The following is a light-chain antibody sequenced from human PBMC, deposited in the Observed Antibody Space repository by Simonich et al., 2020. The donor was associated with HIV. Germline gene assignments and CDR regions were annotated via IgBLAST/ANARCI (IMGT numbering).Light chain of an antibody. J-gene: IGKJ2*01. CDR2: DAS. Sequence: AIQLTQSPSSLSASVGDRVTITCRASQDISSALAWYQQKPGKAPKLLIYDASSFESGVPSRFSGSGSGTDFTLTISSLQPEDFATYYCQQFNSYPYTFGQGTKLEIK. CDR3: QQFNSYPYT. V-gene: IGKV1-13*02. CDR1: QDISSA.